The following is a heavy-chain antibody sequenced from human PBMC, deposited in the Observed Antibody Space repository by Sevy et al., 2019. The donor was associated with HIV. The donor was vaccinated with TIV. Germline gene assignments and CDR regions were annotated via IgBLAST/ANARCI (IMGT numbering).Heavy chain of an antibody. J-gene: IGHJ6*03. CDR3: ARRGGVARGYYYYYDMDV. V-gene: IGHV4-59*08. CDR1: GGSISSYY. CDR2: IYYSGST. Sequence: SETLSLTCTVSGGSISSYYWSWIRQPPGKGLEWIGYIYYSGSTNYNPSLKSRVTISVDTSKNQFSLKLSTVTAADTAVYYCARRGGVARGYYYYYDMDVWGKGTTVTVSS. D-gene: IGHD3-3*01.